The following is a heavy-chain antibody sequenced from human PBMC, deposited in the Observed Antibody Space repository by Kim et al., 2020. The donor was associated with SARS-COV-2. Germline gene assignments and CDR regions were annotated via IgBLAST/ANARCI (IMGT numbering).Heavy chain of an antibody. V-gene: IGHV3-30*02. J-gene: IGHJ4*01. CDR1: GFTFSNYG. CDR3: AKGDRWLGRCHH. Sequence: GGSLRLSCAASGFTFSNYGMHWVRQAPGKGPEWVALIIHDSSQEFYTDSAKGRFTISRDNSENTLSLQMNSLREEDTATYYCAKGDRWLGRCHHWGQGTLVTVSS. CDR2: IIHDSSQE. D-gene: IGHD6-19*01.